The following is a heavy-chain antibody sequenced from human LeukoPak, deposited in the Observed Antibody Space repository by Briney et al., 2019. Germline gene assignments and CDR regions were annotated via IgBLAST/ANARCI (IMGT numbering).Heavy chain of an antibody. CDR1: GYTFTGYY. CDR2: INPNSGGT. D-gene: IGHD3-3*01. Sequence: ASVKVSCKASGYTFTGYYMHWVRQAPGQGLEWMGRINPNSGGTNYAQKFQGRVTMTRDTSISTAYMELSRLRSDDTAVYYCARALYDFWSGYTLDYWGQGTLVTVSS. J-gene: IGHJ4*02. CDR3: ARALYDFWSGYTLDY. V-gene: IGHV1-2*06.